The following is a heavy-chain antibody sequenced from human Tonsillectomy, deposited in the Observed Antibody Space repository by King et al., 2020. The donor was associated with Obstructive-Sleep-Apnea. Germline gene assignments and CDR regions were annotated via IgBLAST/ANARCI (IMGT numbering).Heavy chain of an antibody. CDR1: GGTFSSYA. V-gene: IGHV1-69*09. Sequence: VQLVESGAEVKKPGSSVKVSCKASGGTFSSYAISWVRQAPGQGLERMGRIIPILGIANYAQKFQGRVTITADKSTSTAYMELSSLRSEDTAVYYCARVQTSSSWYGFDPWGQGTLVTVSS. CDR3: ARVQTSSSWYGFDP. J-gene: IGHJ5*02. D-gene: IGHD6-13*01. CDR2: IIPILGIA.